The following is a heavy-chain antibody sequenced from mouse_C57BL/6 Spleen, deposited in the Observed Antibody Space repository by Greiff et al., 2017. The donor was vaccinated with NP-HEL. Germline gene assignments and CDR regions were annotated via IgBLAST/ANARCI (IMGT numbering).Heavy chain of an antibody. V-gene: IGHV1-81*01. CDR1: GYTFTSYG. J-gene: IGHJ3*01. CDR3: ARSEGFAY. CDR2: IYPRSGNT. Sequence: VKLVESGAELARPGASVKLSCKASGYTFTSYGISWVKQRTGQGLAWIGEIYPRSGNTYYNEKFKGKATLTADKSSSTAYMELRSLTSEDSAVYFCARSEGFAYWGQGTLVTVSA.